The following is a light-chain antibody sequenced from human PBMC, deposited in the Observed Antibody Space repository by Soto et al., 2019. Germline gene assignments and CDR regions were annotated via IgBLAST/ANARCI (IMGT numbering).Light chain of an antibody. CDR3: SSYTRGNTYV. Sequence: QSVLTQPASVSGSPGQSITISCTGTGSDIGAYNTVAWYQQHPRRVPKLMIYEVTNRPSGISDRFSGSKSGNTASLTISGLQAEDEGDYYCSSYTRGNTYVFGTGTKVTVL. V-gene: IGLV2-14*01. J-gene: IGLJ1*01. CDR1: GSDIGAYNT. CDR2: EVT.